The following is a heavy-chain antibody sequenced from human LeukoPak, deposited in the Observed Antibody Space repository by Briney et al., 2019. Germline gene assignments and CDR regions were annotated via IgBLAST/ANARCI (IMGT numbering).Heavy chain of an antibody. CDR3: ARERKITSFGVARDY. D-gene: IGHD3-3*01. J-gene: IGHJ4*02. CDR1: GYTFSGYY. CDR2: INPNGGGT. V-gene: IGHV1-2*06. Sequence: ASVKVSCKASGYTFSGYYMHWVRQAPGQGLEWMGRINPNGGGTNYAQRLQGRVTMTNDTSISTAYMELSSLRSDDTAVYYCARERKITSFGVARDYWGQGTLVTVSS.